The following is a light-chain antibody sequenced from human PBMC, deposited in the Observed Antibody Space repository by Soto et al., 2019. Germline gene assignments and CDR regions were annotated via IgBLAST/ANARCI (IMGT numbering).Light chain of an antibody. CDR1: SSDVGSYNL. V-gene: IGLV2-23*01. Sequence: QPVLTQPASVSGSPGQSITISCTGTSSDVGSYNLVSWYQQHPGKAPKLMIYEGSKRPSGVSNRFSGSKSGNTASLTISGLQAEDEADYYCCSYAGSSTYVFETGTKLTVL. CDR2: EGS. J-gene: IGLJ1*01. CDR3: CSYAGSSTYV.